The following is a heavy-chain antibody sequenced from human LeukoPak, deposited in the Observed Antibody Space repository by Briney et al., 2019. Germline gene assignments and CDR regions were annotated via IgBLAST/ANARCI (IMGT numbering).Heavy chain of an antibody. CDR1: GGSISSDY. Sequence: PSETLSLTCTVSGGSISSDYWSWIRQPPGKGLEWIGYIYYSGSTNYNPSLKSRVTISVDTSKSQFSLKLSSVTAADTAVYYCAKQAYCSGTSCSPFDYWGQGTLVTVSS. CDR3: AKQAYCSGTSCSPFDY. D-gene: IGHD2-2*01. J-gene: IGHJ4*02. V-gene: IGHV4-59*08. CDR2: IYYSGST.